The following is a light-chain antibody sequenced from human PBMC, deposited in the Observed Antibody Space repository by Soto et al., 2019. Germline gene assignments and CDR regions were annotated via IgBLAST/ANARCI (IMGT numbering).Light chain of an antibody. CDR3: QVWDSSSDHLDV. CDR1: NIGSKS. V-gene: IGLV3-21*02. CDR2: DDS. Sequence: SYELTQPPSVSVAPGQTARITCGGKNIGSKSVHWYQQKPGQAPVLVVYDDSDRPSGIPERFSGSNSGNTATLTISRVEAGDEADYYCQVWDSSSDHLDVFGTGTKLTVL. J-gene: IGLJ1*01.